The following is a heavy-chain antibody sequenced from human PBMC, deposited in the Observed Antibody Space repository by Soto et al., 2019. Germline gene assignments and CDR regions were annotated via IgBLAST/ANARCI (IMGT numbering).Heavy chain of an antibody. D-gene: IGHD6-13*01. CDR2: ISSSGSTI. J-gene: IGHJ6*02. CDR1: GFTFSSYE. CDR3: ASIAAAGSSYYYYGMDV. Sequence: EVQLVESGGGLVQPGGSLRPSCAASGFTFSSYEMNWVRQAPGKGLEWVSYISSSGSTIYYADSVKGRFTISRDNAKNSLYLQMNSLRAEDTAVYYCASIAAAGSSYYYYGMDVWGQGTTVTVSS. V-gene: IGHV3-48*03.